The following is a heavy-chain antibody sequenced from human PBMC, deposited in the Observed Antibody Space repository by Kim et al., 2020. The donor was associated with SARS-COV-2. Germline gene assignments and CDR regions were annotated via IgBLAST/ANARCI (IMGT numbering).Heavy chain of an antibody. J-gene: IGHJ3*02. CDR3: TPYIAVAGTDAFDI. V-gene: IGHV3-15*01. D-gene: IGHD6-19*01. Sequence: AAPVKGRFTISRDDSKNTRYLQMNSLKNEDTAVYYCTPYIAVAGTDAFDIWGQGTMVTVSS.